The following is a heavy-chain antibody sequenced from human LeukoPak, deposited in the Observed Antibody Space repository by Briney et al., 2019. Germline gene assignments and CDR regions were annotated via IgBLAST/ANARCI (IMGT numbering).Heavy chain of an antibody. V-gene: IGHV4-59*01. D-gene: IGHD1-26*01. CDR2: IYHSGTS. Sequence: SETLSLTCTVSGDSISSYFWTWIRQPPGKGLEWIGFIYHSGTSSYNPSLKSRLTMSVDTSKSQVSLKLNSVTAADTAIHYCARGSYGWFDPWGQGTLVTVSS. J-gene: IGHJ5*02. CDR3: ARGSYGWFDP. CDR1: GDSISSYF.